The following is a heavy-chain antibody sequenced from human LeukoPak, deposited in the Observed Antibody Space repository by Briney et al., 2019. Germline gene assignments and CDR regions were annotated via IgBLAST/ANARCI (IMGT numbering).Heavy chain of an antibody. CDR1: RGAITSSSYY. CDR3: ARVFSVSYFFDY. D-gene: IGHD1-26*01. Sequence: SSETLSLTCTAPRGAITSSSYYWGWIRQPPGKGLEWIGSIYYSGSTHYNPSLKSRVTISVDTSKNQFSPKLSSVTAADTAVYYCARVFSVSYFFDYWGQGTLVTVSS. J-gene: IGHJ4*02. V-gene: IGHV4-39*01. CDR2: IYYSGST.